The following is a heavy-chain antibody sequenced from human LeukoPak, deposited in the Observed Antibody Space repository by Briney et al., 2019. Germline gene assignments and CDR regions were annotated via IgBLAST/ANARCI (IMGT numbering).Heavy chain of an antibody. V-gene: IGHV4-39*07. CDR3: ARVRYQRWGGYYYIDV. D-gene: IGHD3-16*01. CDR2: IYYSGSF. J-gene: IGHJ6*03. CDR1: GGSISSSSYY. Sequence: KPSETLSLTCTVSGGSISSSSYYWGWIRQPPGKGLEWIGSIYYSGSFYYRPSLKSRLTISLDTSRDQFSLKLSSVTAADTAVYYCARVRYQRWGGYYYIDVWGKGTTVTVSS.